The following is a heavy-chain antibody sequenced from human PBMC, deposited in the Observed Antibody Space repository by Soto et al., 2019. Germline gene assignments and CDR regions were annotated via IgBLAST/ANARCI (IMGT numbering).Heavy chain of an antibody. D-gene: IGHD1-20*01. V-gene: IGHV4-30-4*01. CDR3: ASGSITEGPYGMDV. CDR2: ISYSGST. Sequence: PSETLSLTCTVSGGSFSSADYYWNWIRQPPGKGLEWIGHISYSGSTSYNPSLKSRVIISLDTSKNQFSLKLKSVTAADTAVYYCASGSITEGPYGMDVWGQGTTVTVSS. J-gene: IGHJ6*02. CDR1: GGSFSSADYY.